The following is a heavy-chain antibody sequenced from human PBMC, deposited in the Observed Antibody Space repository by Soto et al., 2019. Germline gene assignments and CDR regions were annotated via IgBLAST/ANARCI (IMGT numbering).Heavy chain of an antibody. Sequence: GGSLRLSCAASGFTFDDYAMHWVRQAPGKGLEWVSGISWNSGSIGYADSVKGRFTISRDNAKNSLYLQMNSLRAEDTALYYCAKEKRGLAATDAFDIWGQGTMVTVSS. J-gene: IGHJ3*02. D-gene: IGHD2-15*01. V-gene: IGHV3-9*01. CDR3: AKEKRGLAATDAFDI. CDR1: GFTFDDYA. CDR2: ISWNSGSI.